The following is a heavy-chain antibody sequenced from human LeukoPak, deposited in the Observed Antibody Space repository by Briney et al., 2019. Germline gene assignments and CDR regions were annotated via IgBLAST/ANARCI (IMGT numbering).Heavy chain of an antibody. CDR1: GFTFSSYG. D-gene: IGHD1-26*01. V-gene: IGHV3-23*01. J-gene: IGHJ4*02. Sequence: GGPLRLSCAASGFTFSSYGMSWVRQAPGKGLGWVSAISGSGGSTYYADSVKGRFTISRDNSKNTLYLQMNSLRAEDTAVYYCAKDPYSGSYFDYWGQGTLVTVSS. CDR3: AKDPYSGSYFDY. CDR2: ISGSGGST.